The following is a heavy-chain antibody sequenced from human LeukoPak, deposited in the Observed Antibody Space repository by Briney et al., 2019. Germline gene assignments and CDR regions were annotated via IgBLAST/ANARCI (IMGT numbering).Heavy chain of an antibody. J-gene: IGHJ4*02. CDR3: ARLSDSIDCFGFDN. CDR1: GFTVSSNY. CDR2: IYSGGAT. Sequence: PGGSLRLSCAASGFTVSSNYMSWVRQAPGKGLEWVSVIYSGGATYYADSVKGRFTISRDNSKNTLYLQMSSLRAEDTAVYYCARLSDSIDCFGFDNWGPGSLVTVSS. V-gene: IGHV3-66*02. D-gene: IGHD2-21*02.